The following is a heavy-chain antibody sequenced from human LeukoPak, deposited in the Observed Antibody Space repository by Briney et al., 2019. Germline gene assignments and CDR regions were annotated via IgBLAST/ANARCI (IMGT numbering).Heavy chain of an antibody. D-gene: IGHD1-14*01. Sequence: SETLSLTCAVYGGSFSGYYWSWIRQPPGKGLEWIGEINHSGSTNYNPSLKSRVTISVDTSKNQFSLKLSSVTAADTAVYYCAGRAGTTYYYYGMDVWGQGTTVTVSS. CDR2: INHSGST. CDR3: AGRAGTTYYYYGMDV. J-gene: IGHJ6*02. V-gene: IGHV4-34*01. CDR1: GGSFSGYY.